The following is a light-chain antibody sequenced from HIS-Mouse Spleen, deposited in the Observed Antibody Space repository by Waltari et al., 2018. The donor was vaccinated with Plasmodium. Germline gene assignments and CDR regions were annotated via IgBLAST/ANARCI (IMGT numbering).Light chain of an antibody. J-gene: IGKJ1*01. CDR3: QQSYSTWT. CDR2: AAS. Sequence: DIQMTQSPSSLSASVGDSVTITCRASQSISSYLNWYQQKPGKAPKLLIYAASSLQSGVTSRFSGSGSGTDFTLSISSLQPEDFATYYCQQSYSTWTFGQGTKVEIK. CDR1: QSISSY. V-gene: IGKV1-39*01.